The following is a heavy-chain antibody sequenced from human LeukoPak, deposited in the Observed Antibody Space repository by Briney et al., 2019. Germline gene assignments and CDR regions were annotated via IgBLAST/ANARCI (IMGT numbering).Heavy chain of an antibody. Sequence: GGSLRLSCAASGFIVSSNYLSWVRQAPGKGLEWVSVVYSGGNTYYADSVKGRFTISRDNSKNTLYLQMSSLRPEDTAVYYCARGGETLSIAAHDFDYWGQGTLVTVSS. CDR2: VYSGGNT. V-gene: IGHV3-53*01. D-gene: IGHD6-6*01. CDR3: ARGGETLSIAAHDFDY. CDR1: GFIVSSNY. J-gene: IGHJ4*02.